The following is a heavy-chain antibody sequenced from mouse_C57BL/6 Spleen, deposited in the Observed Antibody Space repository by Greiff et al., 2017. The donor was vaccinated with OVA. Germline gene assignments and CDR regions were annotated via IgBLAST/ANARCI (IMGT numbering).Heavy chain of an antibody. D-gene: IGHD3-2*02. J-gene: IGHJ3*01. Sequence: VQLQQPGAELVRPGSSVKLSCKASGYTFTSYWMHWVKQRPIQGLEWIGNIDPSDSETHYNQKFKDKATLTVDKSSSTAYMQLSSLTSEDSAVYYCAREEDSSGTGFAYWGEGTLVTVSA. CDR1: GYTFTSYW. CDR2: IDPSDSET. CDR3: AREEDSSGTGFAY. V-gene: IGHV1-52*01.